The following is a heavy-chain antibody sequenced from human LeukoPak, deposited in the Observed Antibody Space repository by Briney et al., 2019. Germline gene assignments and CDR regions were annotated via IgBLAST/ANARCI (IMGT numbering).Heavy chain of an antibody. D-gene: IGHD3-10*01. V-gene: IGHV4-61*02. J-gene: IGHJ4*02. CDR2: ISSSGST. CDR1: GDSISSGDYY. CDR3: ARAPPYGSGSYYVDY. Sequence: PSETLSLTCTVSGDSISSGDYYWSWIRQPAGKGLEWIGRISSSGSTNYNPSLKSRVTISVDTSKNQFSLKLSSVTAADTAVYYCARAPPYGSGSYYVDYWGQGTLVTVSS.